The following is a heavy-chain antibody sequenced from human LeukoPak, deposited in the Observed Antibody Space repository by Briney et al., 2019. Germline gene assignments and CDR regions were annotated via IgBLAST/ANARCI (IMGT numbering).Heavy chain of an antibody. J-gene: IGHJ6*02. CDR1: GGSFSGYY. V-gene: IGHV4-34*01. CDR2: INHSGST. CDR3: ASTSGWYSYYGMDV. Sequence: PSETLSLTCAVYGGSFSGYYWSWIRQPPGKGLEWIGEINHSGSTNYNPSLKSRATISVDTSKNQFSLKLSSVTAADTAVYYCASTSGWYSYYGMDVWGQGTTVTVSS. D-gene: IGHD6-19*01.